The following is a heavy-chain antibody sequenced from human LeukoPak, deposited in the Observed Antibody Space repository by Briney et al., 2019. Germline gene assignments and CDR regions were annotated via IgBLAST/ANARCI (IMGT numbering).Heavy chain of an antibody. V-gene: IGHV3-48*04. CDR2: ISSSGSTI. CDR1: GFTFSSYS. Sequence: GGSLRLSCAASGFTFSSYSMNWVRQAPGKGLEWVSYISSSGSTIYYADSVKGRFTISRDNAKNSLYLQMNSLRAEDTAVYYCAREVDYYDSSGNKWDYWGQGALVTVSS. D-gene: IGHD3-22*01. J-gene: IGHJ4*02. CDR3: AREVDYYDSSGNKWDY.